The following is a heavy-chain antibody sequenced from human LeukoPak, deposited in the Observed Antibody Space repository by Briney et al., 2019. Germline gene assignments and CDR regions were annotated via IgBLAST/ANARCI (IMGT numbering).Heavy chain of an antibody. CDR3: ARVGSSRGWFDP. D-gene: IGHD3-10*01. V-gene: IGHV3-11*01. J-gene: IGHJ5*02. CDR2: ISSSGTTT. CDR1: GFTFSDHY. Sequence: GGSLRLSCTGSGFTFSDHYMTWIRQAPGKGLEWILYISSSGTTTYYADSVKGRFTISRANAKTSVYLQMEGLRADDTAVYYCARVGSSRGWFDPWGHGTLVTVSS.